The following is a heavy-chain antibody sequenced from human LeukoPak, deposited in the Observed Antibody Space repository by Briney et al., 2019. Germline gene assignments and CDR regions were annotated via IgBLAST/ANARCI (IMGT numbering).Heavy chain of an antibody. V-gene: IGHV3-74*01. J-gene: IGHJ4*02. D-gene: IGHD2-2*01. CDR1: GFTFSSYW. Sequence: GGSLRLSCAASGFTFSSYWMHWVRHAPGKGLVWVSRINSDGGTTVYADSVKGRFTISRDNAKNTLYLQMNSLRAEDTAVYYCARFYCSSSSCLEDYWGQGTLVTVSS. CDR3: ARFYCSSSSCLEDY. CDR2: INSDGGTT.